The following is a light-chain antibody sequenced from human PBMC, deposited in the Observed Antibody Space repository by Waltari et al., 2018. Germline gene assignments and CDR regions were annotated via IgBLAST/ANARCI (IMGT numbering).Light chain of an antibody. CDR3: QQYYNTPLT. CDR1: ESVLYSSNNKNH. V-gene: IGKV4-1*01. CDR2: WAS. J-gene: IGKJ4*01. Sequence: IVMTQSPESLAVSLGERATINCKTSESVLYSSNNKNHLAWYQQKPGQPPKLLLYWASTRKSGVPERFSGSGSETDFTLTVTSLQAEDVAVYYCQQYYNTPLTFGGGTKVEIK.